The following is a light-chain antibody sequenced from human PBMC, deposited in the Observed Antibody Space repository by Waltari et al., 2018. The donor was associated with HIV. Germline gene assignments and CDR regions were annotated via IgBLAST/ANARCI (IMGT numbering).Light chain of an antibody. J-gene: IGKJ1*01. V-gene: IGKV3-20*01. CDR2: GAS. CDR1: QSVNRTF. Sequence: EIVLTQPPDTLSLSPGERATLSCRASQSVNRTFLAWYRRKPDQAPRVLVYGASSRATGTPDRFSGSGSGTDFTLTISRLEPEDFAVYYCQQYSRTPPTFGQGTKVEIK. CDR3: QQYSRTPPT.